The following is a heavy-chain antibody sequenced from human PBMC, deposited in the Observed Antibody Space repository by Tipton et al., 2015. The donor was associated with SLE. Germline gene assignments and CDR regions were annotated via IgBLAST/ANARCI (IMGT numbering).Heavy chain of an antibody. Sequence: QLVQSGAEVKKPGASVKVSCKASGYTFTSYGISWVRQAPGQGLEWMGGIIPIFGTTNYAQKFQGRVTITADESTSTAYMELSSLRSEDTAVYYCASGDFYDSSLFDYWGQGTLVTVSS. V-gene: IGHV1-69*13. J-gene: IGHJ4*02. CDR2: IIPIFGTT. CDR3: ASGDFYDSSLFDY. D-gene: IGHD2/OR15-2a*01. CDR1: GYTFTSYG.